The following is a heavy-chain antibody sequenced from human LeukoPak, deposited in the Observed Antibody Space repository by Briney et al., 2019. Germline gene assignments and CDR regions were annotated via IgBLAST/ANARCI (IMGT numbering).Heavy chain of an antibody. V-gene: IGHV7-4-1*02. Sequence: ASVKVSCKASGYTFTTYAMNWVRQAPGQGLEWMGWINTNTGNPTYAQGFTGRFVFSLDTSVSTAYLQISSLKAEDTAVYYCARGYCSGGSCSLVDYWGQGTLVTASS. CDR1: GYTFTTYA. J-gene: IGHJ4*02. D-gene: IGHD2-15*01. CDR2: INTNTGNP. CDR3: ARGYCSGGSCSLVDY.